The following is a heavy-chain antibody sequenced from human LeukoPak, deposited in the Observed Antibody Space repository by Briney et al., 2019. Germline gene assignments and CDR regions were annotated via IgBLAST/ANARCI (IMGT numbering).Heavy chain of an antibody. CDR2: IYPGDSDT. CDR1: GYKFSNNW. Sequence: KRGESLKISCKASGYKFSNNWIAWVRQVPGKGLEWMGIIYPGDSDTRYSPSFQGQVNISADKSINTAYVQWSSLKASDTAMYYCARHREGYSSNWSWFDPWGQGTLVTVSS. D-gene: IGHD6-13*01. CDR3: ARHREGYSSNWSWFDP. J-gene: IGHJ5*02. V-gene: IGHV5-51*01.